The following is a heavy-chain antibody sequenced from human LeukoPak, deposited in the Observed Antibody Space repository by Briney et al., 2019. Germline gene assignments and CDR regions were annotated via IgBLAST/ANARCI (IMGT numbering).Heavy chain of an antibody. D-gene: IGHD4-23*01. J-gene: IGHJ5*02. V-gene: IGHV4-61*02. CDR2: SYTSGST. Sequence: SETLSLTCTVSGGSISSGSYYWSWIRQPAGKGLEWVGRSYTSGSTNYNPALRRRVTIPVDTPKNQFSLTLSSVPAADTAVYYCARGGNSWPQWWFDPWGRGTLVSVSS. CDR1: GGSISSGSYY. CDR3: ARGGNSWPQWWFDP.